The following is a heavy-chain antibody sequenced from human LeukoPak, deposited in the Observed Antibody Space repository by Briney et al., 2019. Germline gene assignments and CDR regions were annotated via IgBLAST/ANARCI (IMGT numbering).Heavy chain of an antibody. CDR2: VSSSGSTI. J-gene: IGHJ4*02. V-gene: IGHV3-48*03. Sequence: GGSLRLSCAASGFTFSSYEMNWVRQSPGKGLEWVSYVSSSGSTILYADPVRGRFPISRDNAKNSLYLKMSSLRAEDTAVYYCARTGRWGPYDYWCQGTLVTVSS. D-gene: IGHD2-21*02. CDR3: ARTGRWGPYDY. CDR1: GFTFSSYE.